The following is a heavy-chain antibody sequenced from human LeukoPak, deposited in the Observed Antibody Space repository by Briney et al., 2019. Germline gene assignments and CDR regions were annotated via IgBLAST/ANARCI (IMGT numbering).Heavy chain of an antibody. Sequence: GRSLRLSCAASGFTFSSYGMHWVRQAPGKGLEWVAVISYDGSNKYYADSVKGRFTISRDNSKNTLYLQMNSLRAEDTAVYYCASSYKYQLPFRSNAFDIWGQGTMVTVSS. CDR3: ASSYKYQLPFRSNAFDI. CDR1: GFTFSSYG. J-gene: IGHJ3*02. CDR2: ISYDGSNK. V-gene: IGHV3-30*03. D-gene: IGHD2-2*01.